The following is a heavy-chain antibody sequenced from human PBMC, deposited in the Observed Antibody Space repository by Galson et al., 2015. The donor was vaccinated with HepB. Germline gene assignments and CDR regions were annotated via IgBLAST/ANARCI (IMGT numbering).Heavy chain of an antibody. D-gene: IGHD4-17*01. CDR3: AKEWLYMTTVTTGNAFDI. J-gene: IGHJ3*02. CDR1: GFTFSSYA. V-gene: IGHV3-23*01. Sequence: SLRLSCAAPGFTFSSYAMSWVRQAPGKGLEWVSAISGSGGSTYYADSVKGRFTISRDNSKNTLYLQMNSLRAEDTAVYYCAKEWLYMTTVTTGNAFDIWGQGTMVTVSS. CDR2: ISGSGGST.